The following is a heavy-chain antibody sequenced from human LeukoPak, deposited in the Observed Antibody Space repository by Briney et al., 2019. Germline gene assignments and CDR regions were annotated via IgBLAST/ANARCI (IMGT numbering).Heavy chain of an antibody. J-gene: IGHJ4*02. CDR3: ARAGTCSSTSCDGGIEY. Sequence: PGGSLRLSCAASGFTFSTYSMNWVRQAPGKGLEWVSYISRSSNTIYYADSVEGRFTISRDNAKNSLYLQMNSLRAEDTAVYYCARAGTCSSTSCDGGIEYWGQGTLVTVSS. V-gene: IGHV3-48*01. D-gene: IGHD2-2*01. CDR1: GFTFSTYS. CDR2: ISRSSNTI.